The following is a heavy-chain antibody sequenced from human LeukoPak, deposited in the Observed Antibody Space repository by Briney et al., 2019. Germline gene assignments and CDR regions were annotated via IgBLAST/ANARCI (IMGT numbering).Heavy chain of an antibody. CDR3: ARDIIVVVAATTKDHWFDP. J-gene: IGHJ5*02. CDR1: GYSISSGYY. V-gene: IGHV4-38-2*02. CDR2: IYHSGST. Sequence: AETLSLTCTVCGYSISSGYYWGWIRQPPGKGLEWIGSIYHSGSTYYNPSLKSRVTISVDTSKNQFYLKLSSVTAADTAVYYCARDIIVVVAATTKDHWFDPWGKGTLVTVSS. D-gene: IGHD2-15*01.